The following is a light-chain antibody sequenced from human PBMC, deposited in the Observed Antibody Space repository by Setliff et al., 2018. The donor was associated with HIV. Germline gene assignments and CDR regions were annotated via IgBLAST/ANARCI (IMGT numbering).Light chain of an antibody. V-gene: IGLV1-47*01. CDR2: RNN. CDR1: TSNIGSNY. J-gene: IGLJ1*01. Sequence: QSVLTQPPSASGTPGQRVTISCSGSTSNIGSNYIYWYQHLPGTAPKLLIYRNNQRPSGVPDRFSGSKSGTSASLAISGLRSEDEADYYCAAWDDSLSVYYVFGTGTKVTVL. CDR3: AAWDDSLSVYYV.